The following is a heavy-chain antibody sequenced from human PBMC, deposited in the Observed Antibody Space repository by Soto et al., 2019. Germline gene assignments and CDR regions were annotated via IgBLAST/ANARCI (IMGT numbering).Heavy chain of an antibody. D-gene: IGHD6-19*01. CDR3: AHSPGGIGVAGRPFPI. Sequence: QITLKESGPTLVKPTRTLTLTCTFSGFSLSTSGVGVGWIHQPPGNALELLAVIYWDDDKRYRPSLKSRRTITKDTSKNHVVLTMTNMDPVDTATYYCAHSPGGIGVAGRPFPIWCQGTMVTVSS. J-gene: IGHJ3*02. CDR1: GFSLSTSGVG. V-gene: IGHV2-5*02. CDR2: IYWDDDK.